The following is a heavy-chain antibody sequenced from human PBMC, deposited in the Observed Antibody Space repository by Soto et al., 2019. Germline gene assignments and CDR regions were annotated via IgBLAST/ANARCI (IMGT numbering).Heavy chain of an antibody. CDR1: GGTFSSYA. V-gene: IGHV1-69*13. CDR3: ARTETYYYDSSGYIN. D-gene: IGHD3-22*01. CDR2: IIPIFGTA. Sequence: WASVKVSCKASGGTFSSYAISWVRQAPGQGLEWMGGIIPIFGTANYAQKFQGRVTITADESTSTAYMELSSLRSEDTAVYYCARTETYYYDSSGYINWGQGTLVTVSS. J-gene: IGHJ4*02.